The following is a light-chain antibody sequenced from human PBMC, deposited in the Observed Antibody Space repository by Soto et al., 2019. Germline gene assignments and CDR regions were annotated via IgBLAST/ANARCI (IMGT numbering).Light chain of an antibody. J-gene: IGKJ4*01. V-gene: IGKV3-20*01. CDR1: QSVSSSY. Sequence: EIVLTQSPGTLSLSPGERATLSCRASQSVSSSYLAWYQQKPGQAPRLLIYGASSRATGIPDRCSGSGSGTDCTLTISRLEPEDFEVYYCQQYGSSPLAFGGGTKVEIK. CDR2: GAS. CDR3: QQYGSSPLA.